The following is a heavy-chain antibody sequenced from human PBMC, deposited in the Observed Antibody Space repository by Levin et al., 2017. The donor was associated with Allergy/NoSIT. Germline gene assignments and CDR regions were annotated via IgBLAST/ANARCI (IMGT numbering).Heavy chain of an antibody. CDR1: DFSFSDYD. Sequence: GGSLRLSCAASDFSFSDYDMNWVRQAPGKGLEWVSSITTASHYIYYADSVKGRFTISRDNAKNSLSLHMNSLRVEDTALYYCARSGRHASSGPLRTNWLEPWGQGTLVTVSS. V-gene: IGHV3-21*01. CDR2: ITTASHYI. D-gene: IGHD6-25*01. CDR3: ARSGRHASSGPLRTNWLEP. J-gene: IGHJ5*02.